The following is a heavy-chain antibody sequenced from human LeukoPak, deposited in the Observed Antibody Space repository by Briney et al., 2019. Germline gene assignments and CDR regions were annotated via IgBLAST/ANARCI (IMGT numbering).Heavy chain of an antibody. CDR3: ARDPTEFYDILTGYPHNWFDP. CDR2: ISAYNGNT. Sequence: ASVKISCKASGYTFTSYGISWVRQAPGQGLEWMGWISAYNGNTNYAQKLQGRVTMTTDTSTSTAYMELRSLRSDDTAVYYCARDPTEFYDILTGYPHNWFDPWGQGTLVTVSS. V-gene: IGHV1-18*01. CDR1: GYTFTSYG. J-gene: IGHJ5*02. D-gene: IGHD3-9*01.